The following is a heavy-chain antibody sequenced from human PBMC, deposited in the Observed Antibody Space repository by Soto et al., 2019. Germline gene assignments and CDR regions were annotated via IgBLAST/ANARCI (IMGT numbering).Heavy chain of an antibody. Sequence: EVQLVESGGGLVQPGGSLRLSCAASGFTCSDYSMDWVRQAPGKGLEWVSYISSSSSTIYYADSVKGRFTISRDNAKNSLYLQMTSLRDVDTAVYYCARDAGSWGYWCQGTLVTVSS. CDR1: GFTCSDYS. D-gene: IGHD3-10*01. CDR2: ISSSSSTI. CDR3: ARDAGSWGY. V-gene: IGHV3-48*02. J-gene: IGHJ4*02.